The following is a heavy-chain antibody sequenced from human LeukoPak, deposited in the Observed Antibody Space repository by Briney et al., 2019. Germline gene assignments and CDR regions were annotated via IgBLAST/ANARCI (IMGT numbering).Heavy chain of an antibody. CDR2: INPSSGST. V-gene: IGHV1-46*01. Sequence: ASVKVSCKSSGYIFTNHYMHWVRQAPGQGLEWMGIINPSSGSTNYAQKFQGRVTMTRDMSTSTVYMELSSLTSEDTAVYYCATGKAVSFYYFDYWGQGTQVTVSS. CDR1: GYIFTNHY. D-gene: IGHD3-3*02. CDR3: ATGKAVSFYYFDY. J-gene: IGHJ4*02.